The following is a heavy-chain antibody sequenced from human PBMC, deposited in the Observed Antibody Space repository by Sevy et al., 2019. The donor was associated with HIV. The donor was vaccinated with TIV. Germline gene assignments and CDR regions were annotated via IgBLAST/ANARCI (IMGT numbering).Heavy chain of an antibody. CDR2: ISTSSNDI. CDR3: ARVVAYCSGGTCFPGYYYGMDV. D-gene: IGHD2-15*01. J-gene: IGHJ6*02. CDR1: GFTLSSHN. Sequence: GGSLRLSCVASGFTLSSHNMNWVRQAAGKGLEWVSSISTSSNDIYYADSVRGGFTISRDNARNSLYLEMNTLRAEDTAVYYWARVVAYCSGGTCFPGYYYGMDVWGQGTTVTVSS. V-gene: IGHV3-21*06.